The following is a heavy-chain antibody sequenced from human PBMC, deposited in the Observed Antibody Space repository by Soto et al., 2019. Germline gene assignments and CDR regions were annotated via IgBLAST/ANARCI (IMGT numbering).Heavy chain of an antibody. V-gene: IGHV3-74*01. J-gene: IGHJ2*01. CDR2: INSDGRST. CDR1: GFTFSSYW. CDR3: ASTTHCSGGSCYGNYWYFDL. Sequence: GGSLRLSCAASGFTFSSYWMHWVRQAPGKGLVWVSRINSDGRSTSYADSVKGRFTISRDNAKNTLYLQMNSLRAEDTAVYYCASTTHCSGGSCYGNYWYFDLWGRGTLVTVSS. D-gene: IGHD2-15*01.